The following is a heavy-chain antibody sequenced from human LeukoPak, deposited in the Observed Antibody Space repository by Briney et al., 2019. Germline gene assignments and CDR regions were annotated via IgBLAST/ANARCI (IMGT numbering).Heavy chain of an antibody. Sequence: GGSLRLSCAASEFSVGSNYMTWVRQAPGKGLEWVSLIYSGGSTYYADSVKGRFTISRDNSKNTQSLQMNSLRAEDTAVYYCARVDGAFDYYYYYYMDVWGKGTTVTISS. CDR3: ARVDGAFDYYYYYYMDV. D-gene: IGHD3-3*02. J-gene: IGHJ6*03. CDR2: IYSGGST. CDR1: EFSVGSNY. V-gene: IGHV3-53*01.